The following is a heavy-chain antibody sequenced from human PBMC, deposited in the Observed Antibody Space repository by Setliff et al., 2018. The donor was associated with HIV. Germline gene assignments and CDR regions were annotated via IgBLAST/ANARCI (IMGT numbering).Heavy chain of an antibody. J-gene: IGHJ4*02. D-gene: IGHD1-20*01. Sequence: SETLSLTCAVYGESFSGYFWSWIRQPPGKGLEWIGEINHSGSTNCNPSLKSRVSISVATSKNQFSLKLSSVTAADTAVYYCATGITMAPDYWGQGSLVTVSS. CDR3: ATGITMAPDY. CDR1: GESFSGYF. V-gene: IGHV4-34*01. CDR2: INHSGST.